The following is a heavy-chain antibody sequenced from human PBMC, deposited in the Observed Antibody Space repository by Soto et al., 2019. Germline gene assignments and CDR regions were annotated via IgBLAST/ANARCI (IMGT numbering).Heavy chain of an antibody. J-gene: IGHJ4*02. Sequence: QVQLVQSGAEVKKPGASVKVSCKASGYTFFNYGISWVRQAPGQGLEWMGWISAYNGNRNYAGKFQGRATMTTETSTSTAYMELMSLRSDDTAVYYCARDGITLAGSFDYWGQGTLVTVSS. V-gene: IGHV1-18*01. CDR2: ISAYNGNR. D-gene: IGHD6-19*01. CDR3: ARDGITLAGSFDY. CDR1: GYTFFNYG.